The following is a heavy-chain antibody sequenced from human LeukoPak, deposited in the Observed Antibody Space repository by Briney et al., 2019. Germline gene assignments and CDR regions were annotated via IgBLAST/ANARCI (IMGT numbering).Heavy chain of an antibody. D-gene: IGHD6-13*01. CDR2: IYYSGST. J-gene: IGHJ4*02. CDR3: ARHGSIATGAFTH. CDR1: GGCISSSSYY. V-gene: IGHV4-39*01. Sequence: SETLSLTCTVSGGCISSSSYYWGWIRQPPGKGLEWIGSIYYSGSTYYNPSLKSRVTISVDTSKNQFSLKLGSVTAADTAVYYCARHGSIATGAFTHWGQGTLVTVSS.